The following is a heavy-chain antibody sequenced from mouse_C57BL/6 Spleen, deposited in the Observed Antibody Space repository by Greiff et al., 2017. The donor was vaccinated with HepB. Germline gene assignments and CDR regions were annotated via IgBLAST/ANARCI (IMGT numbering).Heavy chain of an antibody. J-gene: IGHJ2*01. CDR2: IHPNSGST. CDR3: ARYDYGSSSLYY. CDR1: GYTFTSYW. Sequence: QVQLQQPGAELVKPGASVKLSCKASGYTFTSYWMHWVKQRPGQGLEWIGMIHPNSGSTNYNEKFKSKATLTVDKSSSTAYMQLSSLTSEDSAFYYCARYDYGSSSLYYWGQGTTLTVSS. D-gene: IGHD1-1*01. V-gene: IGHV1-64*01.